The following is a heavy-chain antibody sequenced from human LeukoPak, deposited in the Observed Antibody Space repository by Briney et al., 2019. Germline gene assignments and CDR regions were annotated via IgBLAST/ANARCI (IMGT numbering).Heavy chain of an antibody. Sequence: PGGSLRLSCAASGFTFSNYWMTWVRQAPGKGLEWVADIKQDGSEKLYVNSVRGRFTISRDNAKMSLFLQMNSLRAEDTAVYYCARDNGVVHGVYYMDVWGKGTTGTVS. D-gene: IGHD3-3*01. J-gene: IGHJ6*03. V-gene: IGHV3-7*01. CDR3: ARDNGVVHGVYYMDV. CDR2: IKQDGSEK. CDR1: GFTFSNYW.